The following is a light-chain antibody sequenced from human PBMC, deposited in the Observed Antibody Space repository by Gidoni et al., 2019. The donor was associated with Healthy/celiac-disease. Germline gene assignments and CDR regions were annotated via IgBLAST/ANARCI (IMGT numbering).Light chain of an antibody. J-gene: IGKJ2*01. Sequence: EIVLTQSPGTLSLSPGERATLSCRASQSVSSSYLAWYQQKPGQAPRLLIYGASSRATGIPDRFRGSGSGTDFTLTISRLEPEDFAVYYCQQYGSSPRTFGQXTKLEIK. V-gene: IGKV3-20*01. CDR2: GAS. CDR3: QQYGSSPRT. CDR1: QSVSSSY.